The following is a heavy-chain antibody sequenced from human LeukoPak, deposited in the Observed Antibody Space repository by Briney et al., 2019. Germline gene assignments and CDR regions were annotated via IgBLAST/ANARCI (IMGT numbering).Heavy chain of an antibody. D-gene: IGHD3-22*01. V-gene: IGHV3-30-3*01. J-gene: IGHJ5*02. CDR3: AREITMIVVVITNWFDP. Sequence: GRSLRLSCAASGFTFSSYAMHWVRQAPGKGLEWVAVISYDGSNKYYADSVKGRFTISRDNSKNTLYLQMNSLRAEDTAVYYCAREITMIVVVITNWFDPWGQGTLVTVSS. CDR2: ISYDGSNK. CDR1: GFTFSSYA.